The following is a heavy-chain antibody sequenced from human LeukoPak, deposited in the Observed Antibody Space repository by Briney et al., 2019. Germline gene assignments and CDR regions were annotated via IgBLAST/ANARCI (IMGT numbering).Heavy chain of an antibody. CDR2: ISGSGCST. V-gene: IGHV3-23*01. D-gene: IGHD3-22*01. J-gene: IGHJ4*02. CDR3: AKDTPRGSSGLFGGYFDY. CDR1: GFTFSSYA. Sequence: GGSLRLSCAASGFTFSSYAMSWFRQARWKGLDGVAAISGSGCSTYYPDSVKGGFTISRDHSTNTLYLQMNRLRAEDTAVYYCAKDTPRGSSGLFGGYFDYWGQGTLVTVSS.